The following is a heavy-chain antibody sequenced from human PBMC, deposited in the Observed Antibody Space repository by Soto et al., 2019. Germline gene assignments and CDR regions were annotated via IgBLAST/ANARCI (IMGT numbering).Heavy chain of an antibody. Sequence: EVQLLESGGGLIQPGESLRLSCAASGFTFSNYAMNWVRQAPGKGLEWLSIISDGGGSKYSADSVKGRFTTTRDNSQNTLHLQSDTLRVEYTAIYYCAKSTSAISKSAPHFASWGQGTRVTVSS. CDR2: ISDGGGSK. CDR3: AKSTSAISKSAPHFAS. D-gene: IGHD2-2*01. CDR1: GFTFSNYA. V-gene: IGHV3-23*01. J-gene: IGHJ4*02.